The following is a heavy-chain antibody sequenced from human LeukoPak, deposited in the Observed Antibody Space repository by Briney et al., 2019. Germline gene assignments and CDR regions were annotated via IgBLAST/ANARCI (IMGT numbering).Heavy chain of an antibody. CDR1: GFTFSSYS. CDR2: ISSSSSYI. V-gene: IGHV3-21*01. Sequence: GGSLRLSCAASGFTFSSYSMNWVRQAPGKGLEWVSSISSSSSYIYYADSVKGRFTISRDNAKNSLYLQMNSLRAEDTAVYYCTTDLHWNYFDYYMDVWGKGTTVTVSS. CDR3: TTDLHWNYFDYYMDV. D-gene: IGHD1-7*01. J-gene: IGHJ6*03.